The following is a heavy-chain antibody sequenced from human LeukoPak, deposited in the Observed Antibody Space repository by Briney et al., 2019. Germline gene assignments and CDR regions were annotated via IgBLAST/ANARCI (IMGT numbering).Heavy chain of an antibody. V-gene: IGHV3-20*04. CDR1: GFTFDDYG. Sequence: GGSLRLSCAASGFTFDDYGMSWVRQAPGKGLEWVSGINWNGGSTGYADSVKGRFTISRDNAKNSLYLRMNSLRAEDTALYYCARGLVVVAATYAFDIWGQGTMVTVSS. CDR2: INWNGGST. CDR3: ARGLVVVAATYAFDI. D-gene: IGHD2-15*01. J-gene: IGHJ3*02.